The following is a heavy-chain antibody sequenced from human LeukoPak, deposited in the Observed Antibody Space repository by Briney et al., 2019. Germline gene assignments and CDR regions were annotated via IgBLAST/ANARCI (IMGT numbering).Heavy chain of an antibody. V-gene: IGHV4-39*01. D-gene: IGHD3-22*01. Sequence: SETLSPTCTVSGGSISSESYYWGWIRQPPGKRLEWIGNIYYTGSTYYNPSLKSRVTISVDTSKNQFSLNLISVTAADTAVYYCSRLAYFHSSGYIHFQDWGQGTLVTASS. J-gene: IGHJ1*01. CDR1: GGSISSESYY. CDR3: SRLAYFHSSGYIHFQD. CDR2: IYYTGST.